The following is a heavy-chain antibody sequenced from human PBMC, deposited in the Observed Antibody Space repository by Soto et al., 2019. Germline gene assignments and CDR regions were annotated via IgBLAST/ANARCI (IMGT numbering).Heavy chain of an antibody. CDR1: GFTFSSYA. CDR2: ISGSGGST. CDR3: AKVYGSGSYPYYYMDV. D-gene: IGHD3-10*01. J-gene: IGHJ6*03. V-gene: IGHV3-23*01. Sequence: GESLKISCAASGFTFSSYAMSWVRQAPGKGLEWVSAISGSGGSTYYADSVKGRFTISRDNSKNTLYLQMNSLRAEDTAVYYCAKVYGSGSYPYYYMDVWGKGTTVTVSS.